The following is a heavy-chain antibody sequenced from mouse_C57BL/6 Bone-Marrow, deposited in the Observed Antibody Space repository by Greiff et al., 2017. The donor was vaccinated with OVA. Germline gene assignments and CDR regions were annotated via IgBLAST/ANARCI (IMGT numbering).Heavy chain of an antibody. Sequence: VQLQQSGAELAKPGASVKLSCKASGYTFTSYWMHWVKQRPGQGLEWIGYINPSSGYTKYNQKFKDKATLTADKSSSTAYMQLSSLTYEDSAVYYCAANYYGSSRRLAYWGQGTLVTVSA. D-gene: IGHD1-1*01. CDR1: GYTFTSYW. J-gene: IGHJ3*01. CDR3: AANYYGSSRRLAY. V-gene: IGHV1-7*01. CDR2: INPSSGYT.